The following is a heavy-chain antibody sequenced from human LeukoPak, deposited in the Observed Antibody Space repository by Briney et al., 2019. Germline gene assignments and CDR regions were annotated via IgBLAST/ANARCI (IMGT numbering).Heavy chain of an antibody. D-gene: IGHD1-1*01. CDR3: TRRAHNWNEVYYYYYMDV. CDR2: IRSKANSYAT. V-gene: IGHV3-73*01. CDR1: GFTFTGSA. Sequence: PGGSLTLSCAASGFTFTGSAMHWVRQASGKGLEWVGRIRSKANSYATAYAASVKGRFTISRDDSKNTAYLQMNSLKTEDTAVYYCTRRAHNWNEVYYYYYMDVWGKGTTVTISS. J-gene: IGHJ6*03.